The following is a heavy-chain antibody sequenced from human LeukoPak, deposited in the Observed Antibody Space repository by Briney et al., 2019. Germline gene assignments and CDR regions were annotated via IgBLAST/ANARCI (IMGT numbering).Heavy chain of an antibody. Sequence: KPSETLSLTCTVSGDSVSSYYWGWIRQPPGKGMEWIAYIYYSGITNYNPSLKRRVTISLDTPKNQISLKLSSVTAADTAVYYCARLQVYCGGDCYPRWFDPWGQGTLVTVSS. CDR2: IYYSGIT. CDR1: GDSVSSYY. D-gene: IGHD2-21*02. V-gene: IGHV4-59*08. J-gene: IGHJ5*02. CDR3: ARLQVYCGGDCYPRWFDP.